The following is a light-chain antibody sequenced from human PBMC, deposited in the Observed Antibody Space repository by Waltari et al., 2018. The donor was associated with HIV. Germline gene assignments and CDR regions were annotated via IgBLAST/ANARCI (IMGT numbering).Light chain of an antibody. V-gene: IGLV3-21*02. CDR2: DVS. CDR1: NIGSKS. J-gene: IGLJ2*01. Sequence: SYVLTQPPSVSVAPGQTARITCGGNNIGSKSVNWYQQKPGQAPVLVVHDVSGRPSGIPERFSGSNAWNTATLTISRVAAEDEADYYCQVWHVGTNHVIFGGGTELTVL. CDR3: QVWHVGTNHVI.